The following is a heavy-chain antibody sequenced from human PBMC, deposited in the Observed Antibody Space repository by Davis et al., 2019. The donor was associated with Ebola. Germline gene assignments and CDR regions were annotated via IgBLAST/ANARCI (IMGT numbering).Heavy chain of an antibody. CDR1: GFPLSASAVG. CDR3: ARRRGVGAPGTAIWALDY. J-gene: IGHJ4*02. CDR2: IYWDDDK. Sequence: SGPTLAQPPQTLTLTCTFPGFPLSASAVGVVWFRQPPGKALEWLALIYWDDDKRYSPSLKSRLTITKDTSKNQAVLTMTNMDPADTGTYYCARRRGVGAPGTAIWALDYWGQGALVTVSS. D-gene: IGHD6-13*01. V-gene: IGHV2-5*02.